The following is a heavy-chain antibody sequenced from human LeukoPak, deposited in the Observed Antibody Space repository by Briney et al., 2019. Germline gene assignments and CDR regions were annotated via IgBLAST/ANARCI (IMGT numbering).Heavy chain of an antibody. CDR1: GGSIITSSYS. CDR2: MYTSGTT. D-gene: IGHD2-21*02. V-gene: IGHV4-4*07. Sequence: PSETLSLTCIVSGGSIITSSYSWNWIRQPAGKGLEWIGRMYTSGTTSYNPSVKSRITMSADTSRNQFSLKLSSVTAADTAVYYCARAGDGFASWGAGTVVTVSS. J-gene: IGHJ5*01. CDR3: ARAGDGFAS.